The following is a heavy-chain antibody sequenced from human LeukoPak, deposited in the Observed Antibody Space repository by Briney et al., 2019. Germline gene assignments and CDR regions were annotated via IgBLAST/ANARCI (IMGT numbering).Heavy chain of an antibody. CDR2: IKSKTDGGTT. D-gene: IGHD5/OR15-5a*01. V-gene: IGHV3-15*01. Sequence: GGSLRLSCAASGFTFSNAWMSWVRQAPGKGLEWVGRIKSKTDGGTTDYAAPVKGRFTISRDDSKNTLYLQMNSLKTEDTAVYYCWSTIMAGDYYYYYMDVWGKGTTVTVSS. J-gene: IGHJ6*03. CDR3: WSTIMAGDYYYYYMDV. CDR1: GFTFSNAW.